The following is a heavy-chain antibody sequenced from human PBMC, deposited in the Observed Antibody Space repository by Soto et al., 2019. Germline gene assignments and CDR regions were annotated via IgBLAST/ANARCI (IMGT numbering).Heavy chain of an antibody. V-gene: IGHV4-30-2*01. CDR3: ARGIAGRYFDY. Sequence: SETLSLTCAVSGGSISSGGYSWSWIRQPPGKGLEWIGYIYHSGSTYYNPSLKSRVTISVDRSKNQFSLKTNSVTAADTAVYYCARGIAGRYFDYWGQGTLVTVSS. D-gene: IGHD1-26*01. J-gene: IGHJ4*02. CDR2: IYHSGST. CDR1: GGSISSGGYS.